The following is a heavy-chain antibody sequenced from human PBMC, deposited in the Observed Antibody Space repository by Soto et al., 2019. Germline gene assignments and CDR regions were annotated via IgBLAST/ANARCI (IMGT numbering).Heavy chain of an antibody. CDR3: ARGRGYDNNDYYYAY. CDR2: IIPIFGTA. CDR1: EGTFSRHA. Sequence: QVQLVQSGAEVRKPGSSVKVSCKASEGTFSRHAMSWVRQAPGQGLEWMGGIIPIFGTANHARKFQGRVTIIADESTSTVYVDLNSLRSEDTGMYYYARGRGYDNNDYYYAYWGQGTLVIVS. V-gene: IGHV1-69*01. D-gene: IGHD3-16*01. J-gene: IGHJ4*02.